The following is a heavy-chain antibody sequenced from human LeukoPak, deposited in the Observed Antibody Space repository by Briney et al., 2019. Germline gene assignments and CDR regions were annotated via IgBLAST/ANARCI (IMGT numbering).Heavy chain of an antibody. CDR2: FDPEDGET. D-gene: IGHD5-18*01. CDR1: GYTLTELS. CDR3: ATGDTTPAYYFDY. V-gene: IGHV1-24*01. J-gene: IGHJ4*02. Sequence: ASVKVSCKVSGYTLTELSMHWVRQAPRKGLEWMGGFDPEDGETIYAQKFQGRVTMTEDTSTDTAYMELSSLRSEDTAVYYCATGDTTPAYYFDYWGQGTLVTVSS.